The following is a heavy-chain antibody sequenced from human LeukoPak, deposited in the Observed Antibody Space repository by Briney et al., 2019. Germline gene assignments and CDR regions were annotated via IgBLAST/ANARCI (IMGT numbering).Heavy chain of an antibody. CDR1: EFTFNNAW. CDR3: TTDLRCDLIPDDY. CDR2: IKSKTDGGTT. J-gene: IGHJ4*02. Sequence: GGSLRLSCAASEFTFNNAWMSWVRQAPGKGLEWVGRIKSKTDGGTTDYAAPVKGRFTISRDDSKNTLYLQMNSLKTEDTAVYYCTTDLRCDLIPDDYWGQGTLVTVSS. V-gene: IGHV3-15*01. D-gene: IGHD2-2*02.